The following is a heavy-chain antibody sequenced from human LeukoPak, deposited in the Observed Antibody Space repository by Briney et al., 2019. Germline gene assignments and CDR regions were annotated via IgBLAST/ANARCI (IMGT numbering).Heavy chain of an antibody. CDR3: ACHSGWSGPSE. CDR2: FHQSVST. J-gene: IGHJ4*02. V-gene: IGHV4-4*02. D-gene: IGHD6-19*01. CDR1: GDSISSDKW. Sequence: GTLSLTCAVSGDSISSDKWWSWVRQPPGKGLEYIGEFHQSVSTNYNPSLKSRLTISVDNSKNQFSLKLSSVTAADTAVYYCACHSGWSGPSEWGQGTLVTVPS.